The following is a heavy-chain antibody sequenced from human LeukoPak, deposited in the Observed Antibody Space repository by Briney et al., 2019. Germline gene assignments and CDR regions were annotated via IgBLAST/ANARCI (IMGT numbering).Heavy chain of an antibody. J-gene: IGHJ4*02. Sequence: SETLSLTCAVYGGSFSGYYWSWIRQPPGKGLEWIGEINHRGRTNYNPPLKSRVTISVDTSKNQLSLKLSSVTAADTAVYYCARGSNTGLAYWGQGTLVTASS. D-gene: IGHD2-8*02. CDR2: INHRGRT. CDR1: GGSFSGYY. V-gene: IGHV4-34*01. CDR3: ARGSNTGLAY.